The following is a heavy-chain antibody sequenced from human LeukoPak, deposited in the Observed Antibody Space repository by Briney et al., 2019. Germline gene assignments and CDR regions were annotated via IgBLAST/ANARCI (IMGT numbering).Heavy chain of an antibody. CDR1: GYSFTSYG. Sequence: ASVKVSCKASGYSFTSYGISWVRQAPGQGLEWMGWSSAYNGNTNYAQKLQGRVTMTTDTSTSTAYMELRSLRSDDTAVYYCARDFLLGYCSSTSCYAWGGLWYWGQGTLVTVSS. CDR2: SSAYNGNT. D-gene: IGHD2-2*01. J-gene: IGHJ4*02. V-gene: IGHV1-18*01. CDR3: ARDFLLGYCSSTSCYAWGGLWY.